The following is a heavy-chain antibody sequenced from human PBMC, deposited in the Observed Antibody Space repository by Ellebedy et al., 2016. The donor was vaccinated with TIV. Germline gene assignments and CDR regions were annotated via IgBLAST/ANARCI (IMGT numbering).Heavy chain of an antibody. D-gene: IGHD2-21*01. V-gene: IGHV4-59*01. Sequence: MPSETLSLTCTVSGGSISSYYWSWIRQPPGKGLEWIGYIYYSGSTSYNPSLKSRVTTSVDTSKNQFSLKLSSVTAADTAVYYCARAMWSYYFDYWGQGTLVTVSS. CDR3: ARAMWSYYFDY. CDR1: GGSISSYY. CDR2: IYYSGST. J-gene: IGHJ4*02.